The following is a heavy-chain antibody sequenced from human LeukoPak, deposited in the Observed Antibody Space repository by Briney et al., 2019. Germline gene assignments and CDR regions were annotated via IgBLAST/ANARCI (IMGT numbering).Heavy chain of an antibody. D-gene: IGHD3-22*01. CDR1: GASINSYR. CDR2: ISYDGTT. Sequence: TSETLSLTCNVSGASINSYRWNWIRKPPGKGLEWIGYISYDGTTNYNPTLKSRLTLSVASPKNQFSLNLNSVTAADTARYYCTKGYYDPFDCWGQGTLVTVTS. CDR3: TKGYYDPFDC. V-gene: IGHV4-59*01. J-gene: IGHJ4*02.